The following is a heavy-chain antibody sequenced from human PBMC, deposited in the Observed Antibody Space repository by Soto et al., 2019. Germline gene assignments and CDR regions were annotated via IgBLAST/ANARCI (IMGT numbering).Heavy chain of an antibody. V-gene: IGHV3-30*18. J-gene: IGHJ3*02. CDR3: AKRDDILTGYSYDAFDI. CDR1: GFTFTNYT. Sequence: GGSLRLSCAASGFTFTNYTMHWVRQAPGKGLEWVAVISYDGSNKYYADSVKGRFTISRDNSKNTLYLQMNSLRAEDTAVYYCAKRDDILTGYSYDAFDIWGQGTMVTVSS. CDR2: ISYDGSNK. D-gene: IGHD3-9*01.